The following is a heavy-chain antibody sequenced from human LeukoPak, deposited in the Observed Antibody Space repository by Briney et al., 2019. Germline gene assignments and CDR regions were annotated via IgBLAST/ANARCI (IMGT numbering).Heavy chain of an antibody. CDR2: IYSSGST. CDR1: GGSISGYY. V-gene: IGHV4-4*07. D-gene: IGHD5-18*01. CDR3: ARDMHSFGYYFDY. J-gene: IGHJ4*02. Sequence: SETLSLTCTVSGGSISGYYWSWIRQPAGKGLEWIGLIYSSGSTNYNPSLESRVTMSVDTSKHQFSLKLASVTAADTAVYHCARDMHSFGYYFDYWGQGILVTVSS.